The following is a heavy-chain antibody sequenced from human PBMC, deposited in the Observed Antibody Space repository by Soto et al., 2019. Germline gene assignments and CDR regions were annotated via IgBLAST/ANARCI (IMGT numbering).Heavy chain of an antibody. CDR3: ARQGFWSEYSYYYYYMDV. J-gene: IGHJ6*03. Sequence: EVQLVESGGGLVQPGGSLRLSCAVSGFTVSSNYMSWVRQAPGKGLEWVSVIHSGGSTYYADSVKGRFTISRDNSKNTLYLLMNSLRAEDTAVYYCARQGFWSEYSYYYYYMDVWGTGTTVTVSS. CDR2: IHSGGST. V-gene: IGHV3-66*04. CDR1: GFTVSSNY. D-gene: IGHD3-3*01.